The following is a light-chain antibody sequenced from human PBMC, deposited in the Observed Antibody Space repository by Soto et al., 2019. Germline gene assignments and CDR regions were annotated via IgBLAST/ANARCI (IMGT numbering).Light chain of an antibody. CDR2: GAS. V-gene: IGKV3-20*01. J-gene: IGKJ4*01. CDR1: QSVSSNL. CDR3: QQYGSSPLT. Sequence: EIVFTQSPGSLSLSPGERGTLSCRASQSVSSNLLAWYQQKPGQAPRLLIYGASSRASGIPDRFSGSGSGTDFTLTISRLEPEDFAVYYCQQYGSSPLTFGGGTKVDIK.